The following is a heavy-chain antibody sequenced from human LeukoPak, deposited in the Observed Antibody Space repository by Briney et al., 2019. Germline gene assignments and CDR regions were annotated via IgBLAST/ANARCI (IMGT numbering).Heavy chain of an antibody. V-gene: IGHV4-39*01. Sequence: SETLSLTCTVSGGSISSSSYCWGWIRQPPGKGLEWIGSIYYSGSTYFNPSLKSRVTISVDTSKNQFSLNLSSVTAADTAVYYCASQYSSGRYRFDYWGQGTLVTASS. CDR1: GGSISSSSYC. D-gene: IGHD6-19*01. CDR3: ASQYSSGRYRFDY. J-gene: IGHJ4*02. CDR2: IYYSGST.